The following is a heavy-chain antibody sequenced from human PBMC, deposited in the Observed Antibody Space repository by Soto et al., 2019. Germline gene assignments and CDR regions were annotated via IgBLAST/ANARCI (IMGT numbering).Heavy chain of an antibody. D-gene: IGHD5-12*01. CDR3: AREMAPTYYYYGMDV. CDR1: GFTFSSYS. V-gene: IGHV3-21*01. CDR2: ISSSSYI. Sequence: GGSLRLSCAASGFTFSSYSMNWVRQAPGKGLEWVSSISSSSYIYYADSVKGRFTISRDNAKNSLYLQMNSLRAEDTAVYYCAREMAPTYYYYGMDVWGQGTTVTVSS. J-gene: IGHJ6*02.